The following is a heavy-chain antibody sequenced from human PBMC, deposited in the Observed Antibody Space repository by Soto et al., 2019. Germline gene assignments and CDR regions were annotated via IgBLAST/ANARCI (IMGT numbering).Heavy chain of an antibody. V-gene: IGHV3-73*02. CDR3: SRLWAGGDDRDSPPYYLDY. CDR2: IKARSYNYAT. J-gene: IGHJ4*02. D-gene: IGHD3-16*01. CDR1: GFTFSGSA. Sequence: EVQLVESGGGLVQPGGSVIISCAASGFTFSGSAIHWVRQASGKGLEWVGRIKARSYNYATAYTASLKGRFTISRDDSKNTAYLQMNSLKTEDTAVYFCSRLWAGGDDRDSPPYYLDYWDQGTLVTVSS.